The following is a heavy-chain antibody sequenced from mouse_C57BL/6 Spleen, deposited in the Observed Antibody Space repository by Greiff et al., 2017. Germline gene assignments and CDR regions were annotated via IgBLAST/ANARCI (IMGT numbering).Heavy chain of an antibody. D-gene: IGHD1-1*01. J-gene: IGHJ1*03. CDR3: ARGYYGSRYCDIDV. V-gene: IGHV3-8*01. CDR1: GYSITSDY. CDR2: ISYSGST. Sequence: EVMLVESGPGLAKPSQTLSLTCSVTGYSITSDYWNWIRKFPGNKLEYMGYISYSGSTYYNPSLNSRISITRDTSKNQSYLQLHSVTTEDTATYYCARGYYGSRYCDIDVWGTGTTVTVSS.